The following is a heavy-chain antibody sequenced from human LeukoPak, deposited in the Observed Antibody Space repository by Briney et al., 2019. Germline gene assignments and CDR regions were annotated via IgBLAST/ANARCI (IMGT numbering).Heavy chain of an antibody. V-gene: IGHV3-30*18. CDR3: AKDRRWREMATPLDY. CDR1: GFTISSYG. CDR2: ISYDGSNK. Sequence: GRSLRLSCAASGFTISSYGMHWVRQAPGKGLEWVAVISYDGSNKYYADSVKGRFTISRDNSKDTLYLQMNSLRAEDTAVYYCAKDRRWREMATPLDYWGQGTLVTVSS. J-gene: IGHJ4*02. D-gene: IGHD5-24*01.